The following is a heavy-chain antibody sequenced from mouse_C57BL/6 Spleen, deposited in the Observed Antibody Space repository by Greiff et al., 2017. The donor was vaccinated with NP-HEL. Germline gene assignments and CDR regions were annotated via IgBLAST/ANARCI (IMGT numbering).Heavy chain of an antibody. CDR2: IDPANGNT. Sequence: DVKLVESVAELVRPGASVKLSCTASGFNIKNTYMHWVKQRPEQGLEWIGRIDPANGNTKYAPKFQGKATITADTSSNTAYLQLSSLTSEDTAIYYCASPNYYGSSGYFDYWGQGTTLTVSS. CDR1: GFNIKNTY. V-gene: IGHV14-3*01. D-gene: IGHD1-1*01. CDR3: ASPNYYGSSGYFDY. J-gene: IGHJ2*01.